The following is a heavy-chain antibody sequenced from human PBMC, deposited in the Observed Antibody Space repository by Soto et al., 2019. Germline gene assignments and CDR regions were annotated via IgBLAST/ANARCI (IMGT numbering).Heavy chain of an antibody. CDR2: ISAYNGNT. D-gene: IGHD6-19*01. V-gene: IGHV1-18*04. CDR1: GYTFTSYG. Sequence: QVQLVQSGAEVKKPGASVKVSCKASGYTFTSYGISWVRQAPGQGLEWMGWISAYNGNTNYAQKLQGRVTMTTDTSTSTAYMELRSLRSDDTAVYYCARDSILKYSSGWYGTFDYWGQGTLVTVSS. J-gene: IGHJ4*02. CDR3: ARDSILKYSSGWYGTFDY.